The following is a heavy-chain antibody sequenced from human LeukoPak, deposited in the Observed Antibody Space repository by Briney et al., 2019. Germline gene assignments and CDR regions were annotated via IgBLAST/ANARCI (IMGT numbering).Heavy chain of an antibody. CDR2: ISYDGNHK. CDR3: TKDDAYSSSWYACDI. J-gene: IGHJ3*02. V-gene: IGHV3-30*18. CDR1: GFTFSDYG. Sequence: GGSHSLSCAPSGFTFSDYGMHWARQAPGKGLEWVAVISYDGNHKYYTDSVKGRFTISRDNSKNTLYLQMSSLRAEDTAVYYCTKDDAYSSSWYACDIWAQRTMVTVSS. D-gene: IGHD6-13*01.